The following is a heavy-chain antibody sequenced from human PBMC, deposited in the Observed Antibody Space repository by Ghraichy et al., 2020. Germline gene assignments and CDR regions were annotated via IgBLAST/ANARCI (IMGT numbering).Heavy chain of an antibody. CDR2: ISGSGGST. CDR3: AKGRAYGGNSNFDY. CDR1: GFTFSTCA. D-gene: IGHD4-23*01. Sequence: GSLRLSCAASGFTFSTCAMTWVRQAPGKGLEWVSGISGSGGSTYYADSVKGRFTISRDNSKNTLYLQVNSLRVEDTAVYYCAKGRAYGGNSNFDYWGHGTLVTVSS. J-gene: IGHJ4*01. V-gene: IGHV3-23*01.